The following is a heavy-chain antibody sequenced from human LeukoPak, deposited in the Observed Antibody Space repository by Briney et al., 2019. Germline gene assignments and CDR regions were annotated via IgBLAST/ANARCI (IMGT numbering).Heavy chain of an antibody. J-gene: IGHJ5*02. D-gene: IGHD3-22*01. CDR3: ARMYYNDSSGSHINWFDP. V-gene: IGHV1-8*03. Sequence: ASVKVSCKASAYTFTIYDNEWVWHATGQGLEWMGWMNPNSGNTGYAQKFQGRVTITRNTSISTAYMELSSLRSEDTAIYYCARMYYNDSSGSHINWFDPWGQGTLVTVSS. CDR2: MNPNSGNT. CDR1: AYTFTIYD.